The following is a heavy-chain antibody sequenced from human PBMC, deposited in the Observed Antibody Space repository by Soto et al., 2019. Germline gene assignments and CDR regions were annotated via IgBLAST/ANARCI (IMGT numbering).Heavy chain of an antibody. CDR1: GFVFSNYA. CDR3: AKDLIRGDGYLDHDY. CDR2: IYAAGGGK. V-gene: IGHV3-23*01. J-gene: IGHJ4*02. D-gene: IGHD3-10*01. Sequence: GSLRLSCAASGFVFSNYAMFWFRQGPGRGLEWVSTIYAAGGGKFYAGSVKGRFTVSRDNSRDTLFLQMDSLRVEDTAIYFCAKDLIRGDGYLDHDYWGQRPVITLSP.